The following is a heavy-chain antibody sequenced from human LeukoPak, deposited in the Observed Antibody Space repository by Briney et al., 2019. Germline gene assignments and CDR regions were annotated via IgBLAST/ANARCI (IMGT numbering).Heavy chain of an antibody. J-gene: IGHJ4*02. Sequence: GGSLRLSCAASGFTFSNHWMNWVRQAPGKGLVWVSRINTDGSSTTYADSVKGRFTISRDNSKNTLYLQMNSLRAEDTAVYYCAKLARAGDNFDYWGQGTLVTVSS. CDR1: GFTFSNHW. CDR3: AKLARAGDNFDY. D-gene: IGHD3-16*01. V-gene: IGHV3-74*01. CDR2: INTDGSST.